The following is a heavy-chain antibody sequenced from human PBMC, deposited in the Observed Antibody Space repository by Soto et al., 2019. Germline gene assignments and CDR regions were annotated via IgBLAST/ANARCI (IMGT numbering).Heavy chain of an antibody. V-gene: IGHV1-69*01. D-gene: IGHD3-22*01. Sequence: QVQLVQSGAEVKKPGSSVKVSCKASGGTFSSYAISWVRQAPGQGLEWMGGIIPIFGTANYAQKFQGRVTINADESTSTAYMELSSLRSEDTAVYYCAGGNTYYYDSSGHYVFDYWGQGTLVTVSS. CDR3: AGGNTYYYDSSGHYVFDY. CDR2: IIPIFGTA. CDR1: GGTFSSYA. J-gene: IGHJ4*02.